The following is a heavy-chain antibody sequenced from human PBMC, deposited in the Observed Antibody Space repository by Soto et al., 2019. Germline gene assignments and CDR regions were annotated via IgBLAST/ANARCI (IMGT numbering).Heavy chain of an antibody. CDR3: AKSIAVAPGWLDP. D-gene: IGHD6-19*01. CDR2: IWYDGRNK. J-gene: IGHJ5*02. CDR1: GIAVNYSC. V-gene: IGHV3-33*06. Sequence: ILFSADSGIAVNYSCMHWGRQAPGKGLEWVAGIWYDGRNKYYADSVKGRFTISRDNSKNSVYLQMNSLRAEDTAVYYCAKSIAVAPGWLDPWGQGTVVTVSS.